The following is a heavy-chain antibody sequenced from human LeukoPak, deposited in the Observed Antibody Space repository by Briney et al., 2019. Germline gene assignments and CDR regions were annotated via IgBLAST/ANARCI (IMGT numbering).Heavy chain of an antibody. D-gene: IGHD3-9*01. Sequence: SETLSLTCAVYGGSFSGYYWSWIRQPPGKGLEWIGEINHSGSTNYNPSLKSRVTISVDTSKNQFSLQLSSVTAADTAVYYCARGDYDILTGYYSWGQGTLVTVSS. CDR2: INHSGST. V-gene: IGHV4-34*01. J-gene: IGHJ4*02. CDR3: ARGDYDILTGYYS. CDR1: GGSFSGYY.